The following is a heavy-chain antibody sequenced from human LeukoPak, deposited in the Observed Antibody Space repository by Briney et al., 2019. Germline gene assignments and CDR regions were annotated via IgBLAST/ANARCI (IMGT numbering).Heavy chain of an antibody. CDR3: AKDQKGYGSGSLDA. CDR2: ISGSGGTT. J-gene: IGHJ5*02. CDR1: GFTVSSNY. D-gene: IGHD3-10*01. Sequence: PGGSLRLSCAASGFTVSSNYMSWVRQAPGKGLEWVSTISGSGGTTFYADSVKGRFTISRDNSKNTVYLQMNSLRADDTAVYYCAKDQKGYGSGSLDAWGQGTLVTVSS. V-gene: IGHV3-23*01.